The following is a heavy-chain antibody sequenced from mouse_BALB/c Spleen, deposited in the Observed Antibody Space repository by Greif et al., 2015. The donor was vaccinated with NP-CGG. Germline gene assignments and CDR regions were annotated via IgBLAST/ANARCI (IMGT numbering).Heavy chain of an antibody. CDR1: GYTFTDYE. Sequence: QVQLKESGAELVRPGASVTLSCKASGYTFTDYEMHWVKQTPVHGLEWIGAIDPETGGPAYHQKFKGKATLTADKSSSTAYMELRSRTSEDSAGYYCTNWDLDYWGQGTTLTVSS. J-gene: IGHJ2*01. V-gene: IGHV1-15*01. CDR3: TNWDLDY. CDR2: IDPETGGP. D-gene: IGHD4-1*01.